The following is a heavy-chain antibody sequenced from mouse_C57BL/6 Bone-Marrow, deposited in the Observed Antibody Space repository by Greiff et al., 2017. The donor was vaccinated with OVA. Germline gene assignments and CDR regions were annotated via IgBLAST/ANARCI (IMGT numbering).Heavy chain of an antibody. V-gene: IGHV1-26*01. D-gene: IGHD1-1*01. J-gene: IGHJ2*01. CDR1: GYTFTDYY. Sequence: VQLQQSGPELVKPGASVKISCKASGYTFTDYYMNWVKQSHGKSLEWIGDINPNNGGTSYNQKFKGKATLTVDKSSSTAYMELRSLTSEDSAVYYCARWKNYYGSSYGFDYWGQGTTLTVSS. CDR2: INPNNGGT. CDR3: ARWKNYYGSSYGFDY.